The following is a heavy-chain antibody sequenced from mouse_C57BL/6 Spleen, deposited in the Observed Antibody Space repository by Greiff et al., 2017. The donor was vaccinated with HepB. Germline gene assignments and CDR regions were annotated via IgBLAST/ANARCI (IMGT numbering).Heavy chain of an antibody. D-gene: IGHD4-1*01. CDR1: GYTFTSYW. CDR3: ARSGTENWDIDV. J-gene: IGHJ1*03. V-gene: IGHV1-50*01. Sequence: QVQLQQPGAELVKPGASVKLSCKASGYTFTSYWMQWVKQRPGQGLEWIGEIDPSDSYTNYNQKFKGKATLTVDTSSSTAYMQLSSLTSEDSAVYYCARSGTENWDIDVWGTETTLTVSS. CDR2: IDPSDSYT.